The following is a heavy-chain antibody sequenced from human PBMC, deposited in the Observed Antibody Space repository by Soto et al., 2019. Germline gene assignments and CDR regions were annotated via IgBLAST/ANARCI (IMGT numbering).Heavy chain of an antibody. CDR1: GFTFSGST. CDR3: ARQHLDVPVASAIDY. J-gene: IGHJ4*02. CDR2: IPSKTHTYAT. V-gene: IGHV3-73*02. D-gene: IGHD6-19*01. Sequence: EVQLVESGGGLVQPGGSLKLSCAASGFTFSGSTIHWVRQTSGKGLEWVGRIPSKTHTYATAYAESVKGRFTISRDDSKNTAYLQMNSLKTEDTAVYYCARQHLDVPVASAIDYWGQGTLVTVSS.